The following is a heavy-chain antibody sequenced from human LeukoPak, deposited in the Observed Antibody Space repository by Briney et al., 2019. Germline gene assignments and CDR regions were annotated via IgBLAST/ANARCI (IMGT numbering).Heavy chain of an antibody. CDR3: AREDWIGLDY. CDR2: IKQDGSEK. V-gene: IGHV3-7*03. Sequence: QWVANIKQDGSEKNYVDSVKGRFTFSRDNAKNSLYLQMNSLRAEDTAVYFCAREDWIGLDYWGQGTLVTVSS. D-gene: IGHD3-3*01. J-gene: IGHJ4*02.